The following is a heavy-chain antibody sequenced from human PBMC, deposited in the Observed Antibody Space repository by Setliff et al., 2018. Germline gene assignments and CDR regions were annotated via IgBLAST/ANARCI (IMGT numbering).Heavy chain of an antibody. D-gene: IGHD3-22*01. V-gene: IGHV1-69*13. CDR2: VIPVFRTA. J-gene: IGHJ4*02. CDR3: ARDTRDKFDTSGYYLSFDS. CDR1: GYTFAGYY. Sequence: SVKVSCKASGYTFAGYYMHWVRQTPGQGLEWMGRVIPVFRTANYAQKFQGRVTISADESTRTAYMELSSLRFEDTALYYCARDTRDKFDTSGYYLSFDSWGQGTLVTVSS.